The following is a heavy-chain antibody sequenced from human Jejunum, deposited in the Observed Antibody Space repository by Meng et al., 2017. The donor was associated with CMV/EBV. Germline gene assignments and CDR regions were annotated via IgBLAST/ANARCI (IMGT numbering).Heavy chain of an antibody. CDR1: GYTFKSYA. D-gene: IGHD2-2*01. Sequence: VQVVQSVAEVTKPWASVKVSLKASGYTFKSYAIHLVRQAPGQRLELMGWINGGNGKTKYSQKFQGRVTITRDTSASTAYMEMSSLRSEDTAVYYCARDVVVPAALTVRIDYWGQGTLVTVSS. J-gene: IGHJ4*02. CDR2: INGGNGKT. CDR3: ARDVVVPAALTVRIDY. V-gene: IGHV1-3*01.